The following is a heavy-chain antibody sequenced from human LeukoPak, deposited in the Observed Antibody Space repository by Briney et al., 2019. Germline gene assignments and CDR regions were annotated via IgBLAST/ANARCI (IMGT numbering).Heavy chain of an antibody. J-gene: IGHJ4*02. CDR1: GGSISSYY. CDR3: ARVYGDYVPYFDY. V-gene: IGHV4-59*12. Sequence: SETLSLTCTVSGGSISSYYWSWIRQPPGKGLEWIGYIYYSGSTNYNPSLKSRVTISVDTPKNQFSLKLSSVTAADTAVYYCARVYGDYVPYFDYWGQGTLVTVSS. D-gene: IGHD4-17*01. CDR2: IYYSGST.